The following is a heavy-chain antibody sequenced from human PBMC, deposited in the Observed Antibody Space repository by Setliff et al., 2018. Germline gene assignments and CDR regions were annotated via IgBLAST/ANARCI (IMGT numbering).Heavy chain of an antibody. CDR2: IRPKSLDGTT. J-gene: IGHJ4*02. CDR3: TRDGAGTRSGFYFDY. V-gene: IGHV3-15*01. D-gene: IGHD1-1*01. CDR1: GFTFNNAW. Sequence: SCAVSGFTFNNAWMNWVRQVPGKGLEWVGRIRPKSLDGTTDYAAPVKGRFTISRDDSKNSMYLQMNSLKTEDTAVYYCTRDGAGTRSGFYFDYWGQGTLVTVSS.